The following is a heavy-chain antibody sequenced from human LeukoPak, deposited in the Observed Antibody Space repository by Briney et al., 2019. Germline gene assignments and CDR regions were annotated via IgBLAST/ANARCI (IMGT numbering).Heavy chain of an antibody. CDR3: ARDHGYYYYMDV. CDR1: GYTFTGYY. J-gene: IGHJ6*03. V-gene: IGHV1-2*02. CDR2: IKPNSGGT. Sequence: ASVXXXCXAXGYTFTGYYMHWVRQAHGEGREWMGWIKPNSGGTNYAQKLKGRITMTRDTYNRTAYMEMRRLRDEETAVYYCARDHGYYYYMDVWGKGTTVTVSS.